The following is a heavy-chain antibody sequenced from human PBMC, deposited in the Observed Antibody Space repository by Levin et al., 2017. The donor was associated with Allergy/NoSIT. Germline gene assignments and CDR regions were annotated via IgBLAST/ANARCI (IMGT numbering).Heavy chain of an antibody. Sequence: SQTLSLTCTVSGGSISSSSYYWGWIRQPPGKGLEWIGSIYYSGSTYYNPSLKSRVTISVDTSKNQFSLKLSSVTAADTAVYYCARDTAGYYDSSGYYVYWGQGTLVTVSS. V-gene: IGHV4-39*07. D-gene: IGHD3-22*01. CDR3: ARDTAGYYDSSGYYVY. J-gene: IGHJ4*02. CDR1: GGSISSSSYY. CDR2: IYYSGST.